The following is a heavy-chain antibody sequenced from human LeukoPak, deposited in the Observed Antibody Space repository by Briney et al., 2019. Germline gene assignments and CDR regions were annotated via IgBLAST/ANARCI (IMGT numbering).Heavy chain of an antibody. CDR1: GYTFTSYG. V-gene: IGHV1-18*01. J-gene: IGHJ1*01. CDR2: ISAYNGNT. D-gene: IGHD4-11*01. Sequence: ASVKVSCKASGYTFTSYGISWVRQAPGQGLEWMEWISAYNGNTNYAQKLQGRVTMTTDTSTSTAYMELRSLTSDDTAVYYCARDKAVTTELTQYFQHWGQGTLVTVSS. CDR3: ARDKAVTTELTQYFQH.